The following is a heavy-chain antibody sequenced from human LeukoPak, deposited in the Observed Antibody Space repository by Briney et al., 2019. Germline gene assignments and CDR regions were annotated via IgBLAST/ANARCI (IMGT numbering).Heavy chain of an antibody. J-gene: IGHJ4*02. Sequence: GGSLRLSCAASGFTLSSYAMSWARHAPGKGLEWVSAIGGSGGSTYSADSVKGRFTISRDNSKNPQYLQMTSPRAEETAVHYCAHVGYSYGVRSPFSDYWGQGALVTVSS. V-gene: IGHV3-23*01. D-gene: IGHD5-18*01. CDR2: IGGSGGST. CDR1: GFTLSSYA. CDR3: AHVGYSYGVRSPFSDY.